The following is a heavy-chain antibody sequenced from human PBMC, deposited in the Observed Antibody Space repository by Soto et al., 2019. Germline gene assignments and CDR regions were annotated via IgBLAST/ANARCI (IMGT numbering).Heavy chain of an antibody. CDR2: IYWDDDK. V-gene: IGHV2-5*02. Sequence: QITLKESGPPLVKPTQTLTLTCTFPGFSFSSIGEGVGWIRQPPGKALEWLALIYWDDDKRYSPSLKSRLTINKDTSKNQVVLTMPNMDPVDTATYYCVQSRCGGDCLQSYASHSYYGLDVWGQGTTVTVSS. CDR1: GFSFSSIGEG. J-gene: IGHJ6*02. CDR3: VQSRCGGDCLQSYASHSYYGLDV. D-gene: IGHD2-21*02.